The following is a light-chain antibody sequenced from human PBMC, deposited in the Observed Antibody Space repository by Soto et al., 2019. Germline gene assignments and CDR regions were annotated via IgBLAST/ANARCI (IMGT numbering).Light chain of an antibody. J-gene: IGKJ1*01. Sequence: ILMTQSPATLSVSPGERATLSCRASQSVSNSLAWYQQKPGQAPRLLIYDASTRATGIPARFSCSGSGTEFTLTISGLQSEDFAVFYCQQYNNWPPWTFGQGTKVEIK. CDR2: DAS. CDR3: QQYNNWPPWT. CDR1: QSVSNS. V-gene: IGKV3-15*01.